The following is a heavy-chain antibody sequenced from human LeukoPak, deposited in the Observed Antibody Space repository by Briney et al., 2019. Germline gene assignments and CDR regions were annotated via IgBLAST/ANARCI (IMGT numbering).Heavy chain of an antibody. D-gene: IGHD1-1*01. V-gene: IGHV3-23*01. Sequence: GGSLRLSCAASGFTFSSYAMSWVREAPARGLEWVSSLRGNGDAFYADSVKGRFTLSRDGSRNTVYLHLNNLRVEDTAVYYCAEASWVSNADAVLWGQGTMVTVSS. CDR3: AEASWVSNADAVL. CDR2: LRGNGDA. J-gene: IGHJ4*02. CDR1: GFTFSSYA.